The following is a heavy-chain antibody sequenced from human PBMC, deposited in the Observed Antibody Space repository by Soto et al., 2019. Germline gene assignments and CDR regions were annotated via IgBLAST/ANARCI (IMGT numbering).Heavy chain of an antibody. V-gene: IGHV1-69*13. D-gene: IGHD3-10*01. CDR1: GGTFSSYA. CDR2: IIPIFGTA. CDR3: ARVSLVRGVIIVDHYYGMDV. Sequence: GASVKVSCKASGGTFSSYAISWVRQAPGQGLEWMGGIIPIFGTANYAQKFQGRVTITADESTSTAYMELSRLRSEDTAVYYCARVSLVRGVIIVDHYYGMDVWGRVTTRTVSS. J-gene: IGHJ6*02.